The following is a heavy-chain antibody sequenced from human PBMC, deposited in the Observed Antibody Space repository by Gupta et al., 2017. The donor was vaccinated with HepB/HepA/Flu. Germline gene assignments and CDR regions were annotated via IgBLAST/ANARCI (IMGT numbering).Heavy chain of an antibody. CDR1: GFTLNDYT. CDR3: ARDPSVGQWLRAFDI. V-gene: IGHV3-21*01. J-gene: IGHJ3*02. Sequence: EVQLVESGGGLVKPGGSLRLSCAGSGFTLNDYTMNWVRQAPGKGLEWVSSIRSRTNYIYYADSVRGRFSISRDKADNSLLLQMDSLRAEDTAVYYCARDPSVGQWLRAFDIWGQGTMVTVSS. CDR2: IRSRTNYI. D-gene: IGHD3-22*01.